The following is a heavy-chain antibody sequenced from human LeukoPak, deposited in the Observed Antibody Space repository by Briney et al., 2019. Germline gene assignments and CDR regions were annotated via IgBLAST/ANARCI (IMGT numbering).Heavy chain of an antibody. CDR3: ARYGSGSTWFDP. Sequence: PSQTLSLTCTVSGGSISSDNYQWSWIRQPPGKGLEWIGYINYSGSTYYNPSLKSRVTISVDTSKNHFSLKLSSVTAADTAVYYCARYGSGSTWFDPWGQGTLVTVSS. CDR2: INYSGST. D-gene: IGHD3-10*01. J-gene: IGHJ5*02. CDR1: GGSISSDNYQ. V-gene: IGHV4-30-4*01.